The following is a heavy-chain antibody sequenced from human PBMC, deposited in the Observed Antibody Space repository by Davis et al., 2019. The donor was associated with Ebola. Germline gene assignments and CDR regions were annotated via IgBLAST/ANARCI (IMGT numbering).Heavy chain of an antibody. V-gene: IGHV1-18*01. CDR1: GNTFGSSG. CDR2: ISNHYNYT. J-gene: IGHJ3*02. CDR3: TTPGGQDSGYDVFDI. Sequence: AASVKVSCKSSGNTFGSSGISWVRQAPGQGLEWMGWISNHYNYTKYTQKFQGRVTVTRDTSTTPVYMDLSSLRSEDTALYYCTTPGGQDSGYDVFDIWGQGTMVTVSS. D-gene: IGHD5-12*01.